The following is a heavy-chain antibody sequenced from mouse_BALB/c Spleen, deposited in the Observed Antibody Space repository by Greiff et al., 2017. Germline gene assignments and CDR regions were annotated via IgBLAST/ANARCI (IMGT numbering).Heavy chain of an antibody. CDR3: ARGPSDYGSRVYAMDY. CDR1: GFNIKDTY. V-gene: IGHV14-3*02. D-gene: IGHD1-1*01. CDR2: IDPANGNT. Sequence: EVKLVESGAELVKPGASVKLSCTASGFNIKDTYMHWVKQRPEQGLEWIGRIDPANGNTKYDPKFQGKATITADTSSNTAYLQLSSLTSEDTAVYYCARGPSDYGSRVYAMDYWGQGTSVTVSS. J-gene: IGHJ4*01.